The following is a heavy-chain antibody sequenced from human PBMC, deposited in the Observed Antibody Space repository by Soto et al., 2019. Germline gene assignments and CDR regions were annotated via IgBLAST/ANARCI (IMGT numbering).Heavy chain of an antibody. CDR1: GFTFSSYG. Sequence: PGGSLRLSCAASGFTFSSYGMHWVRQAPGKGLEWVAVISYDGSNKYYADSVKGRFTISRDNAKNSLYLQMDSLRAEDTAVYYCARGRSFNTIIDYWGQRNLVTGSS. V-gene: IGHV3-30*03. CDR2: ISYDGSNK. D-gene: IGHD2-15*01. CDR3: ARGRSFNTIIDY. J-gene: IGHJ4*02.